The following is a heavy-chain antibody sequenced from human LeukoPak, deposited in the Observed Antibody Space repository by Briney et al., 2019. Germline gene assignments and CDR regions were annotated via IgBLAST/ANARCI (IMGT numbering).Heavy chain of an antibody. CDR1: GFTFSSNA. CDR2: VSGSGGST. CDR3: AKVGAAAGTSDY. V-gene: IGHV3-23*01. D-gene: IGHD6-13*01. Sequence: GGSLRLSCAASGFTFSSNAMSWVRQAPGKGLEWVSAVSGSGGSTYYADSVKGRFTISRDNSKNTLYLQMNSLRAEDTAVYYCAKVGAAAGTSDYWGQGTLVTVSS. J-gene: IGHJ4*02.